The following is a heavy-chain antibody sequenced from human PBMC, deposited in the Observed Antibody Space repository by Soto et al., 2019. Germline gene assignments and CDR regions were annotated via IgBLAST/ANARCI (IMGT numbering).Heavy chain of an antibody. J-gene: IGHJ4*02. CDR3: VRGEIWAGETDY. CDR1: GYTFTNFY. D-gene: IGHD7-27*01. Sequence: EASVKVSCKASGYTFTNFYMHWVRPAPGQGLEWMGVIRPSSGATNYAQKFQARVTLTRDTSTSTVYMERSRLKSEDTAVYYCVRGEIWAGETDYWGQGTLVTVAS. CDR2: IRPSSGAT. V-gene: IGHV1-46*01.